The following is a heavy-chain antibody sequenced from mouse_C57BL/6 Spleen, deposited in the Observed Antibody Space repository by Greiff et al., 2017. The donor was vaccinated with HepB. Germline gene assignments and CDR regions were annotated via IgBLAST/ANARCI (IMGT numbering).Heavy chain of an antibody. V-gene: IGHV1-82*01. D-gene: IGHD2-3*01. Sequence: VQRVESGPELVKPGASVKISCKASGYAFSSSWMNWVKQRPGKGLEWIGRIYPGDGDTNYNGKFKGKATLTADKSSSTAYMQLSSLTSEDSAVYFCARDSIYDGYYGGFDYWGQGTTLTVSS. CDR3: ARDSIYDGYYGGFDY. CDR1: GYAFSSSW. CDR2: IYPGDGDT. J-gene: IGHJ2*01.